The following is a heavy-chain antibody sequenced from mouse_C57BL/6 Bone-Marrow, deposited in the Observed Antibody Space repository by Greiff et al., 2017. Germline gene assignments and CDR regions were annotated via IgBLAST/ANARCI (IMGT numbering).Heavy chain of an antibody. J-gene: IGHJ3*01. V-gene: IGHV1-54*01. Sequence: QVQLQQSGAELVRPGASVKVSCKASGYDFTDYLIEWVKQRPGQGLEWIGFINPGNGGTNYNEKFKGKATLTAEKSSSTAYLQLSSLTSEDSAVYYCARWNGALFAYGCRGTRATVSA. CDR3: ARWNGALFAY. CDR1: GYDFTDYL. CDR2: INPGNGGT.